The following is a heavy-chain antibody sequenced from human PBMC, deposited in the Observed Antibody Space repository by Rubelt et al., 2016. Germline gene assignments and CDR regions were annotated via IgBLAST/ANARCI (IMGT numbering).Heavy chain of an antibody. CDR2: IHYDGSNK. Sequence: VQLVESGGGVAQPGRSLRLSCSASGFTFSNHGMHWVRQAPGKGLEWLALIHYDGSNKFYADSVKGRFTISTEHTRNTLYRHRNSRRAEATAVYFWARNGGDSWGQGTLVTVST. CDR1: GFTFSNHG. J-gene: IGHJ4*02. CDR3: ARNGGDS. V-gene: IGHV3-33*01.